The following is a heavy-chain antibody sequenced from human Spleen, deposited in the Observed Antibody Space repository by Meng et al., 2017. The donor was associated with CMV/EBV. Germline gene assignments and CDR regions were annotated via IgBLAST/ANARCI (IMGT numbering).Heavy chain of an antibody. CDR3: GKDRAAVTGNYYYYAMDV. J-gene: IGHJ6*02. CDR2: ISWDGGRA. Sequence: GESLKISCAASGFTFSSYWMHWVRQAPGKGLEWVSLISWDGGRAYYAESVKGRFTISRDNNKNSLYLQMNSLRTEDTALYYCGKDRAAVTGNYYYYAMDVWGQGTTVTVSS. CDR1: GFTFSSYW. D-gene: IGHD6-25*01. V-gene: IGHV3-43*01.